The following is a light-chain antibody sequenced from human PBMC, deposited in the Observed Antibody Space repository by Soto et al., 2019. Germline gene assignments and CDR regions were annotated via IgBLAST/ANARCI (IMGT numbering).Light chain of an antibody. CDR3: CAYAGSYSLV. Sequence: SVLTKPRSVSGSPGQSVTISCTGTSSDVGAYNYVSWYQQHPGKAPKVMIYDVNKRPSGVPDRFSGSKSDNTASLTISGLQAEDEADYYCCAYAGSYSLVFGGGTKVTVL. J-gene: IGLJ2*01. CDR1: SSDVGAYNY. CDR2: DVN. V-gene: IGLV2-11*01.